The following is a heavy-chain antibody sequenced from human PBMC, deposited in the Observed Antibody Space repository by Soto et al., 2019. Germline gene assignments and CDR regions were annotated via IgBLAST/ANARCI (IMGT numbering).Heavy chain of an antibody. CDR2: NNHSGST. CDR3: ARGYCSGGSCYGNYYYYYMDV. Sequence: SEDPFPPLAGFGGFLRGLHWGWVRPPPGKGEGWIGGNNHSGSTNSNPSLKSRVTISVDTSKNQFSLKLSSVTAADTAVYYCARGYCSGGSCYGNYYYYYMDVWGKGTTVTAP. J-gene: IGHJ6*03. D-gene: IGHD2-15*01. CDR1: GGFLRGLH. V-gene: IGHV4-34*01.